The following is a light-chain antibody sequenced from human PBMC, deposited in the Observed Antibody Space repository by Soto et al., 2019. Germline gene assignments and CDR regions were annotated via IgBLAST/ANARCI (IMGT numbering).Light chain of an antibody. J-gene: IGLJ2*01. CDR2: VGTGGIVG. CDR3: VSDHGSGSNFVV. V-gene: IGLV9-49*01. Sequence: QSVLTQPPSASASLGASVTLTCTLSSGYSNYKVDWYQQRPGKGPRFVMRVGTGGIVGSKGDGIPDRFSVLGSALNRYLTTKNIHEEDDSHYQCVSDHGSGSNFVVFGGGTKLTVL. CDR1: SGYSNYK.